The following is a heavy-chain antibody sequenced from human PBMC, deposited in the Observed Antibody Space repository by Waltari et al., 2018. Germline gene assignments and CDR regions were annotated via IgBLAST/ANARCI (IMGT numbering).Heavy chain of an antibody. V-gene: IGHV1-69*01. D-gene: IGHD2-2*01. J-gene: IGHJ6*04. CDR2: IIPIFGTA. CDR1: GGTFSSYA. Sequence: GAEVKKPGSSVKVSCKASGGTFSSYAISWVRQAPGQGLEWMGGIIPIFGTANYAQKFQGRVTITADESTSTAYMELSSLRSEDTAVYYCARARNVVVPAARFWEMDVWGKGTTVTVSS. CDR3: ARARNVVVPAARFWEMDV.